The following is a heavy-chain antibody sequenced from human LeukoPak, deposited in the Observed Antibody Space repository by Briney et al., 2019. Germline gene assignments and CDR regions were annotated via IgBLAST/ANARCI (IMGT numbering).Heavy chain of an antibody. D-gene: IGHD3-22*01. J-gene: IGHJ4*02. CDR3: ARGSTYYDSSGQVPFDY. Sequence: GGSLRLSCAASGFTFSTYSMDWVRQAPGKGLEWVSYISSSSTIYYADSVKGRFTISRDNARNSLYLQMNSLRAEDTAVYYCARGSTYYDSSGQVPFDYWGQGTLVTVSS. CDR2: ISSSSTI. CDR1: GFTFSTYS. V-gene: IGHV3-48*01.